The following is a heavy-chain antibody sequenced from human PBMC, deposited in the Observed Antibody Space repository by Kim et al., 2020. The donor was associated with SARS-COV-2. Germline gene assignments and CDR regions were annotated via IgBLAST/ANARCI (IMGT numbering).Heavy chain of an antibody. V-gene: IGHV3-53*01. CDR3: ARDSNRRYYDSSGYYYRSFDY. D-gene: IGHD3-22*01. J-gene: IGHJ4*02. Sequence: FTISRDNSKNTLYLQMNSLRAEDTAVYYCARDSNRRYYDSSGYYYRSFDYWGQGTLVTVSS.